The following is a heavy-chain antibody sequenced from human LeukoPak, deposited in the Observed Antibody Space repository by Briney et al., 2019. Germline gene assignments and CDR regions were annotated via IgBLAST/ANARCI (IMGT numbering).Heavy chain of an antibody. D-gene: IGHD4-17*01. Sequence: GGSLRLSCAASGFTFSSYAMSWVRQAPGKGLEWVPAISGSGGSTYYADSVKGRFTISRDNSKNTLYLQMNSLRAEDTAVYYCAKDPTVTTFNWFDPWGQGTLVTVSS. V-gene: IGHV3-23*01. CDR1: GFTFSSYA. J-gene: IGHJ5*02. CDR3: AKDPTVTTFNWFDP. CDR2: ISGSGGST.